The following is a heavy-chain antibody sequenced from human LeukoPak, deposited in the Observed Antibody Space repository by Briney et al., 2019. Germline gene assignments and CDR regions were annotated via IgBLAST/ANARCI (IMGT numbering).Heavy chain of an antibody. V-gene: IGHV4-59*01. CDR2: IYYSGST. J-gene: IGHJ5*02. Sequence: SETLSLTCTVSGGSISSYYWSWIRQPPGKGLEWIGYIYYSGSTNYNPSLKSRVTISVDTSKNQVALNLTSMTAADTAVYYCSRGSRSWFDPWGQGTLVTVSS. CDR3: SRGSRSWFDP. CDR1: GGSISSYY.